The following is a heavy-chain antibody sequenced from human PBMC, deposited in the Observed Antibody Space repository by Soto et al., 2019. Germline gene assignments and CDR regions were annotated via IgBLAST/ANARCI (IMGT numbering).Heavy chain of an antibody. CDR3: ARTPYADYATGWLDP. Sequence: GGSLRLSCAASGLSLSSYIRNWVRKAQGKGREWVSSISSTASYIYYAHSVKGRFTISRDNAKNSLYLQMNSLRAEDTALYYCARTPYADYATGWLDPWGQGSLVTVSS. J-gene: IGHJ5*02. CDR2: ISSTASYI. CDR1: GLSLSSYI. D-gene: IGHD4-17*01. V-gene: IGHV3-21*01.